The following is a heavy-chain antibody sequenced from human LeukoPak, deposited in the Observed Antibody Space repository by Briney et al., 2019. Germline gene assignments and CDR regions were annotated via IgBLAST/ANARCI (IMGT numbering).Heavy chain of an antibody. J-gene: IGHJ4*02. V-gene: IGHV3-43*01. Sequence: GGSLRLSCAASVFTFYDYTIHWVRPAPGKGLEWVSLITWDVGSTYYTDSVKGRFTISRDNSKNSLYLQINSLRTQNTALYYCSKCKNTGSYLSHVDYWGQGTLVAVSS. D-gene: IGHD3-10*01. CDR1: VFTFYDYT. CDR3: SKCKNTGSYLSHVDY. CDR2: ITWDVGST.